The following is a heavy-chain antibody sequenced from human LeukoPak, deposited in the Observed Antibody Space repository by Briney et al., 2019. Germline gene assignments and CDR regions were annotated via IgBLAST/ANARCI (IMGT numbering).Heavy chain of an antibody. J-gene: IGHJ5*02. V-gene: IGHV3-7*01. CDR2: IKGDGSEK. D-gene: IGHD6-19*01. CDR3: VRQAGVS. Sequence: GGSLRLSCAASGFTISNYWMTWVRQAPGKGLEWVSNIKGDGSEKNYVDSVKGRFTISRDNAKNSLYLQMNSLRVEDTALYYCVRQAGVSWGQGTLVTVSS. CDR1: GFTISNYW.